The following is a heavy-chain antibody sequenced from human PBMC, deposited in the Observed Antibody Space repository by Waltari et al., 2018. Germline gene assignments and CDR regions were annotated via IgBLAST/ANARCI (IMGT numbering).Heavy chain of an antibody. CDR3: ARSRKSRPRYFDY. V-gene: IGHV3-7*01. J-gene: IGHJ4*02. CDR1: GFTFSTHW. Sequence: EVQLVESGGGLVQPGGSLRLSCAASGFTFSTHWMSWVRQAPGKGLEWVDNIKQDGSVKDCVDSGKGRFTIARDNAKNSVYLQMNSLGVEDTAVYYCARSRKSRPRYFDYWGQGTLVTVSS. CDR2: IKQDGSVK.